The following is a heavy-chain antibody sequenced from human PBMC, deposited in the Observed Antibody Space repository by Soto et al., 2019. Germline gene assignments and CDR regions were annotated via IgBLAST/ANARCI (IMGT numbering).Heavy chain of an antibody. J-gene: IGHJ5*01. CDR3: ARKNYASNASPTWLDS. Sequence: PGESLKISCQGSGYTFPNYWIGWVRQMPGKGLEWMGIIYPGDSDTRYSPSFQGQVTISADKSISTAYLQWSSLKASDSARYYCARKNYASNASPTWLDSCGQGTLVTVSS. CDR2: IYPGDSDT. V-gene: IGHV5-51*01. CDR1: GYTFPNYW. D-gene: IGHD3-16*01.